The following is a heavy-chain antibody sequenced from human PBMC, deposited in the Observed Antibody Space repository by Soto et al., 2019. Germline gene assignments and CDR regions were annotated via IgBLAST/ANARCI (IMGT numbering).Heavy chain of an antibody. V-gene: IGHV3-30-3*01. J-gene: IGHJ3*02. CDR1: RFSFSTYA. D-gene: IGHD1-26*01. CDR3: ARDRSGSHEIDDSLAI. CDR2: ISYDGGNE. Sequence: QVQLVESGGGVVQPGRSLRLSCAASRFSFSTYAIHWVRQAPGKGLEWVAGISYDGGNEYYADSVKGRFTISRDNSKHTLYLKMNSLGPDDTAVYYCARDRSGSHEIDDSLAIWGRGTMVTVSS.